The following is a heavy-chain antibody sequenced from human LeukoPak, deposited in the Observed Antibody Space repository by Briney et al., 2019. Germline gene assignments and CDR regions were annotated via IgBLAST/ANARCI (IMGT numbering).Heavy chain of an antibody. Sequence: GGSLRLSCAASGFTFSSYAMSWVRQAPGKGLEWVSYISSSSTIYYADSVKGRFTISRDNAKNSLYLQMNSLRAEDTAVYYCARGLAAAGTGCAFDIWGQGTMVAVSS. D-gene: IGHD6-13*01. V-gene: IGHV3-48*04. CDR2: ISSSSTI. CDR3: ARGLAAAGTGCAFDI. CDR1: GFTFSSYA. J-gene: IGHJ3*02.